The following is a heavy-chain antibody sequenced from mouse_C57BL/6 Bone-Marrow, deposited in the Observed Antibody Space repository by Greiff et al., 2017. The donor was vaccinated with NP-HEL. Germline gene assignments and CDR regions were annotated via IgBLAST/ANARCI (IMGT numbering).Heavy chain of an antibody. CDR3: ARGTALAMYY. CDR2: INPNNGGT. V-gene: IGHV1-26*01. D-gene: IGHD3-3*01. Sequence: VQLQQSGPELVKPGASVKISCKASGSTFTDYYMNWVKPSHGKSLEWIGDINPNNGGTSYNQKFKGKATLTVDKSSSTAYMELRSLTSKDSAVYYCARGTALAMYYWGQGTSVTVSS. J-gene: IGHJ4*01. CDR1: GSTFTDYY.